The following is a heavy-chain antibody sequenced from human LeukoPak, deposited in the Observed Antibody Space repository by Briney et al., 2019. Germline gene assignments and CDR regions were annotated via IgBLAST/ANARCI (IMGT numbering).Heavy chain of an antibody. CDR1: GFTFSSYS. CDR3: ARDDWILNDAFDI. J-gene: IGHJ3*02. CDR2: ISSSSSYI. V-gene: IGHV3-21*01. D-gene: IGHD3-9*01. Sequence: GGSLRLSCAASGFTFSSYSMNWVRQAPGKGLEWVSSISSSSSYIYYADSVKGRFTISRDNAKNSLYLQINSLRAEDTAVYYCARDDWILNDAFDIWGQGAMVTVSS.